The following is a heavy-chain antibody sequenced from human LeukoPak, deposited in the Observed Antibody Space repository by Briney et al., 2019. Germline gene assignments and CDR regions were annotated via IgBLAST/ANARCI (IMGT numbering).Heavy chain of an antibody. CDR2: ITAYNDNT. V-gene: IGHV1-18*01. J-gene: IGHJ4*02. CDR3: ARALLWFGEPTHIDY. CDR1: GYTFTSYG. D-gene: IGHD3-10*01. Sequence: GASVKVSCKASGYTFTSYGISWVRQAPGQGLEWMGWITAYNDNTNYAQKLQGRVTMTTDTSTSTAYKELRSLRSDDTAVYYCARALLWFGEPTHIDYWGQGTLVTVSS.